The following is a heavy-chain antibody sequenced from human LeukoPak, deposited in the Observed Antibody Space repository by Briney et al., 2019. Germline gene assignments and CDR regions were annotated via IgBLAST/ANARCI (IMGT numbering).Heavy chain of an antibody. CDR1: GFTLTSYE. Sequence: LRLSCAASGFTLTSYEMNWVRLAPGKGLEWIGNIYYSGSTYYNPSLKSRVTISVDSSRNQFSLQLNSVTAADTAIYFCMAHGNSGGYIRHWGQGTLVTVSS. CDR3: MAHGNSGGYIRH. CDR2: IYYSGST. V-gene: IGHV4-59*04. J-gene: IGHJ1*01. D-gene: IGHD4-23*01.